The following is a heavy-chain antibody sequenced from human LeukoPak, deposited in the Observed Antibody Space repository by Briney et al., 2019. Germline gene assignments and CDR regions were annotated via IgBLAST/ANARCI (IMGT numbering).Heavy chain of an antibody. CDR1: GYTFTGYY. J-gene: IGHJ1*01. CDR2: INPNSGGT. Sequence: ASVKVSCKASGYTFTGYYMHWVRQAPGQGLEWMGWINPNSGGTNYAQKFQGRVTMTRDTFISTAYMELSRLRSDDTAVYYCIATYYDFWSGYYAEYFQHWGQGTLVTVSS. CDR3: IATYYDFWSGYYAEYFQH. V-gene: IGHV1-2*02. D-gene: IGHD3-3*01.